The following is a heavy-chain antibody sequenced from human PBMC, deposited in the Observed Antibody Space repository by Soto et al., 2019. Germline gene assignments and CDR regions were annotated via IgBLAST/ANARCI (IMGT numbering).Heavy chain of an antibody. Sequence: GGSLRLSCSASGFTFSSYGMHWVRQAPGKGLEYVSGISDNGGRTIYTDSVRGRFSISRDNTKNTLYLQMSSLRGEDTAVYYCVKGSAMYDISSFYFWSQGTLVTV. CDR2: ISDNGGRT. V-gene: IGHV3-64D*06. CDR1: GFTFSSYG. D-gene: IGHD2-2*01. CDR3: VKGSAMYDISSFYF. J-gene: IGHJ4*02.